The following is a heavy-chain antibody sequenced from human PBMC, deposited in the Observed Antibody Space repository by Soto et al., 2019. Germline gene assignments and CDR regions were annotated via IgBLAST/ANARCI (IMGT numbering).Heavy chain of an antibody. Sequence: ASVKVSCKASGYTFTSSYIHWVRQAPGQGLEWMGSISPGGGGTSDAQNFQGRVTMTGDTSTNTVYMELSSLRSEDSAVYYCARDAPFPITGTTFDYWGQGTLVTVSS. CDR3: ARDAPFPITGTTFDY. D-gene: IGHD1-7*01. CDR1: GYTFTSSY. V-gene: IGHV1-46*01. CDR2: ISPGGGGT. J-gene: IGHJ4*02.